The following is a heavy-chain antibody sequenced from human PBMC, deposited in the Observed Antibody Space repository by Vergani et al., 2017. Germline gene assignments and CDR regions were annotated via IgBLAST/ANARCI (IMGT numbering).Heavy chain of an antibody. D-gene: IGHD1-26*01. CDR1: GGTFSSYA. Sequence: QVQLVQSGAEVKKPGSSVKVSCKASGGTFSSYAISWVRQAPGQGLEWMGGIIPIFGTANYAQKFQGRVTITAGESTSTAYMELSSLRSEDTAVYYCARAKGGSYYGDYYYGMDVWGQGTTVTVSS. CDR2: IIPIFGTA. J-gene: IGHJ6*02. V-gene: IGHV1-69*12. CDR3: ARAKGGSYYGDYYYGMDV.